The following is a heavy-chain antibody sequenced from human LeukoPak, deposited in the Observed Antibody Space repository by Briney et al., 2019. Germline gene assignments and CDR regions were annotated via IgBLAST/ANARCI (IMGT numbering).Heavy chain of an antibody. CDR2: IYYSGNT. J-gene: IGHJ4*02. D-gene: IGHD1-26*01. Sequence: SETLSLTCTVSGDSISSYYWSWIRQPPGQGLEWIGNIYYSGNTNYNPSLKSRVTISVDTSKNQFSLKLSSVTAADAAVYYCARGPMQPSGSYYVDYLDYWGQGTPVTVSS. CDR3: ARGPMQPSGSYYVDYLDY. CDR1: GDSISSYY. V-gene: IGHV4-59*01.